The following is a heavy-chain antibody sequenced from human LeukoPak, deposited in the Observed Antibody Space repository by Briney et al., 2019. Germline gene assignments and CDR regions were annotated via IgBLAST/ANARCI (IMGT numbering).Heavy chain of an antibody. J-gene: IGHJ4*02. Sequence: ASVNVSCKASGYIFTNYGISWVRQAPGQGLEWMGRISAYDDNTNYAQKFQDRVTMTTDTSTSTVYMELRSLRSDDTAVYYCAREPITIFGVAEYYFDYWGQGTLVTVSS. CDR2: ISAYDDNT. D-gene: IGHD3-3*01. V-gene: IGHV1-18*01. CDR1: GYIFTNYG. CDR3: AREPITIFGVAEYYFDY.